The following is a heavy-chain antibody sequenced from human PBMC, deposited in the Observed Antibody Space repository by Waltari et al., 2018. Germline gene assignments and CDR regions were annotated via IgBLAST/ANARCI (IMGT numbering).Heavy chain of an antibody. V-gene: IGHV3-7*04. D-gene: IGHD2-2*02. Sequence: EVQLVESGGGLAPPGGSLRLSCEASGFICINYWMSWVRQAPGKGLEWVANIKQDGSDKYYVESVKGRFTISRDNAKNSLYLQMDSLRGEDTALYYCTRGGTIHWLQEHWGQGTLATVSS. CDR2: IKQDGSDK. CDR1: GFICINYW. J-gene: IGHJ1*01. CDR3: TRGGTIHWLQEH.